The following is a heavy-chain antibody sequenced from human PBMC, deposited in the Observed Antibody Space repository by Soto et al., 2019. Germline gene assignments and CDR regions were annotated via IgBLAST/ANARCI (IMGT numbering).Heavy chain of an antibody. J-gene: IGHJ4*02. CDR2: VYHNGLS. CDR3: ARSLLSDSSSWIDY. D-gene: IGHD6-13*01. CDR1: GDSIGSNVW. Sequence: PSETLSLTCAVSGDSIGSNVWWSWVRQPPGKGLEWIGEVYHNGLSDYNPSLKGRVTMSGDMSKNQFSLKLSSVTAADTAVYYCARSLLSDSSSWIDYWGQGTLVTVSS. V-gene: IGHV4-4*02.